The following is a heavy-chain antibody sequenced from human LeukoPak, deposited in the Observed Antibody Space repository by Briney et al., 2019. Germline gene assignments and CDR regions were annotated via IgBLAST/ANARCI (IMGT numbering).Heavy chain of an antibody. D-gene: IGHD6-19*01. J-gene: IGHJ4*02. Sequence: GGSLRLSCAASGFTVDDHGMSWVRQAPGKGLEWGSGINWNGGSTGYADSVKGRFTISRDNAKNSLYLQMNSLRAEDTALYHCARGDSSGWYLVFDYWGQGTLVTVSS. CDR2: INWNGGST. V-gene: IGHV3-20*01. CDR3: ARGDSSGWYLVFDY. CDR1: GFTVDDHG.